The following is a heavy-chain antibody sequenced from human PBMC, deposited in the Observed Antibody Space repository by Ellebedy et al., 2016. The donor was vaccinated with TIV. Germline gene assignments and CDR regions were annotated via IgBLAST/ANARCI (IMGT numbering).Heavy chain of an antibody. V-gene: IGHV4-59*08. Sequence: MPSETLSLTCTVSGGSISSYYWSWIRQPPGKGLEWIGYIYYSGSTNYNPPLKSRVTISVDTSKNQFSLKLSSVTAADTAVYYCARLAHGDWGQGTLVTVSS. D-gene: IGHD5-24*01. CDR3: ARLAHGD. J-gene: IGHJ4*02. CDR2: IYYSGST. CDR1: GGSISSYY.